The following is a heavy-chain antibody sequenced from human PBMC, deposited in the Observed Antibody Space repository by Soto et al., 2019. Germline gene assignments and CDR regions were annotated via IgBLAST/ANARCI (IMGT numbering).Heavy chain of an antibody. CDR3: ARVTYYYYGMDV. CDR1: GYTFSSYG. J-gene: IGHJ6*02. Sequence: QVELVQSGAEVTKPGASVKVSCKACGYTFSSYGISWVRQAPGQVFEWMGWISAYNGNTNYAHKLQGRVTMTPDTSTSTAYMELRSLRSDDTAVYYCARVTYYYYGMDVWGQGTTVTVSS. CDR2: ISAYNGNT. V-gene: IGHV1-18*01.